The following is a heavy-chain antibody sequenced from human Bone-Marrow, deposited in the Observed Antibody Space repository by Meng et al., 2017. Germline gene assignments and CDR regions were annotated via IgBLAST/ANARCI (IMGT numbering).Heavy chain of an antibody. CDR2: ISSSGSTI. V-gene: IGHV3-48*03. J-gene: IGHJ4*02. CDR1: GFTFSSYE. D-gene: IGHD6-19*01. CDR3: ARVHGDSSDGSEGDYFDY. Sequence: GESLKISCAASGFTFSSYEMNWVRQAPGKGLEWVSYISSSGSTIYYADSVKGRFTISRDNAKNSLYLQMNSLRAEDTAVYYCARVHGDSSDGSEGDYFDYWGQGTLVTVSS.